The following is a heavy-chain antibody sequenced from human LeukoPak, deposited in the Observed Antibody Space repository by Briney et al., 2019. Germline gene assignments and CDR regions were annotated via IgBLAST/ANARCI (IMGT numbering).Heavy chain of an antibody. Sequence: GGSLRLSCAASGFTFSSYSMNWVRQAPGKGLEWVANIKQDGSEKYYVDSVKGRFTISRDNAKNSLYLQMNSLRAEDTAVYYCARDLRDFWSDKYYFDYWGQGTLVTVSS. V-gene: IGHV3-7*01. CDR1: GFTFSSYS. D-gene: IGHD3-3*01. J-gene: IGHJ4*02. CDR3: ARDLRDFWSDKYYFDY. CDR2: IKQDGSEK.